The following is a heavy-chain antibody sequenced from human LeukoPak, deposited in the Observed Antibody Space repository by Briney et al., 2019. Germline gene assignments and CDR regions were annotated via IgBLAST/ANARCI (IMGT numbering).Heavy chain of an antibody. CDR1: GGSISSYY. Sequence: SETLSLTCTVFGGSISSYYCSWIRQPAGKGLEWIGRIYTSGSTNYNPSLKSRLTMSVDTSKNQFSLKLNSVAAADTAVYYCARHMAHQGGGPIWGQGTMVTVSS. D-gene: IGHD3-16*01. CDR2: IYTSGST. V-gene: IGHV4-4*07. CDR3: ARHMAHQGGGPI. J-gene: IGHJ3*02.